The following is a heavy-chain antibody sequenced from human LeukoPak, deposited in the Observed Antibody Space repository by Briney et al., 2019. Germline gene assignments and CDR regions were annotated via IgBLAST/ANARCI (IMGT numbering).Heavy chain of an antibody. CDR1: GYTFTGYY. J-gene: IGHJ4*02. CDR3: ARDLGSAAGTGFDY. D-gene: IGHD6-13*01. CDR2: INPNSGGT. V-gene: IGHV1-2*02. Sequence: VSVKVSCKASGYTFTGYYMHWVRQAPGQGLEWMGWINPNSGGTNYAQKFQGRVTMTRDTSISTAYMELSRLRSDDTAVYYCARDLGSAAGTGFDYWGQGTLVTVSS.